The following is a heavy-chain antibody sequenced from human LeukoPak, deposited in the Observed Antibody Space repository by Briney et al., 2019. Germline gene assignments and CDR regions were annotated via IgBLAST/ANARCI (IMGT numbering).Heavy chain of an antibody. D-gene: IGHD7-27*01. CDR1: GGTFSSYA. CDR3: ARQSAGSDVGKAFDI. J-gene: IGHJ3*02. CDR2: IIPIFGTA. Sequence: VASVKVSCKASGGTFSSYAVSWVRQAPGQGLERMGGIIPIFGTANYAQKFKDRVTITADEYMRTAYMELSSLRFEDTAVYYCARQSAGSDVGKAFDIWGQGTMVTVSS. V-gene: IGHV1-69*13.